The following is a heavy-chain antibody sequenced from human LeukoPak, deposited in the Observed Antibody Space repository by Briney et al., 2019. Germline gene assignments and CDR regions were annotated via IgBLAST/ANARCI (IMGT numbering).Heavy chain of an antibody. Sequence: KPSETLSLTCTVSGGSISSYYWSWIRQPPGKGLEWIGYIYYSGSTNYNPSLKSRVTISVDTSKIQFSLKLSSVTAADTAVYYCARSQAGSYCSGGGCQDNWFDPWGQGTLVTVSS. D-gene: IGHD2-15*01. CDR1: GGSISSYY. V-gene: IGHV4-59*01. CDR3: ARSQAGSYCSGGGCQDNWFDP. CDR2: IYYSGST. J-gene: IGHJ5*02.